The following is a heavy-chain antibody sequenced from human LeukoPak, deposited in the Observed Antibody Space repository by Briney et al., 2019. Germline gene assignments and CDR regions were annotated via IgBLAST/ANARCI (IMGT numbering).Heavy chain of an antibody. CDR2: ISAYNGNT. J-gene: IGHJ4*02. D-gene: IGHD5-18*01. CDR1: GYTFTSYG. CDR3: ARDRRGYSYGYFDY. V-gene: IGHV1-18*01. Sequence: GASVKVSCKASGYTFTSYGISWVRQAPGQGLEWMGWISAYNGNTNYAQKLQGRVTMTTGTSTSTAYMELRSLRSDDTAVYYCARDRRGYSYGYFDYWGQGTLVTVSS.